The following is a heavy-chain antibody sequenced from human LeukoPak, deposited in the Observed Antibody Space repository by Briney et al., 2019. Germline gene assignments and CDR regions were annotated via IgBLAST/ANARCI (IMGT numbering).Heavy chain of an antibody. CDR1: GFTFSSYA. CDR3: ARGFLRLGELSFPNDAFDI. Sequence: GGSLRLSCAASGFTFSSYAMHWVRQAPGKGLEWVAVISYDGSNKYYADSVKGRFTISRDNSKNTLYLQMNSLRAEDTAVYYCARGFLRLGELSFPNDAFDIWGQGTMVTVSS. D-gene: IGHD3-16*02. J-gene: IGHJ3*02. V-gene: IGHV3-30*04. CDR2: ISYDGSNK.